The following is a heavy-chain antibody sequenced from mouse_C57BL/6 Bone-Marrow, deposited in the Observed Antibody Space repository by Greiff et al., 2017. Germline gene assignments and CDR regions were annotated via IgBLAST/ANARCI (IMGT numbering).Heavy chain of an antibody. D-gene: IGHD1-1*01. CDR1: GYTFTSYD. J-gene: IGHJ1*03. V-gene: IGHV1-85*01. CDR2: IYPRGGST. CDR3: ASDYGSSYCYFDF. Sequence: QVQLQQSGPELVKPGASVKLSCKASGYTFTSYDINWVKQRPGQGLEWIGWIYPRGGSTKYNEKVKGKATLTVDTSSSTAYMELHSLTSEDSAVYFCASDYGSSYCYFDFCGTGPTVTVSS.